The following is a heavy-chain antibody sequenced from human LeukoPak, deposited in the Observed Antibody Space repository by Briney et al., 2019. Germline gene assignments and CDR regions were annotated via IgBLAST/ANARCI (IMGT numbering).Heavy chain of an antibody. CDR2: VYYSGTA. J-gene: IGHJ4*02. D-gene: IGHD6-19*01. V-gene: IGHV4-59*08. CDR3: ARTKSGWYYSDY. Sequence: SETLSLTCAVSGGSMRSYYWSWIRQPPGKGLELIGYVYYSGTANYNPSLESRVTILVDTSKNQFSLNLSSVTAADTAVYYCARTKSGWYYSDYWGQGTLVSVSS. CDR1: GGSMRSYY.